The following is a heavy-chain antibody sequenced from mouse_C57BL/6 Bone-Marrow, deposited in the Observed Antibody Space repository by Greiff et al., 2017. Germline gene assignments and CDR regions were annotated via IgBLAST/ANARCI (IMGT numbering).Heavy chain of an antibody. CDR3: ARHSRQLSYFDD. Sequence: VQRVESGPGLVAPSHSLSITCTVSGFSLTSYGVHWVRQPPGKGLEWLVVIWSDGSTTYNSPLKSRLSISKDNSKSQVFLQMSSLQTDDTAMYYCARHSRQLSYFDDWGQGTTLTVSA. J-gene: IGHJ2*01. CDR1: GFSLTSYG. D-gene: IGHD3-2*02. CDR2: IWSDGST. V-gene: IGHV2-6*02.